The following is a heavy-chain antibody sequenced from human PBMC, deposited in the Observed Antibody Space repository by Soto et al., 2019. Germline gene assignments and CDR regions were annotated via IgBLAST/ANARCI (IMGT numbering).Heavy chain of an antibody. CDR3: AKGRHSYYYYYMDA. V-gene: IGHV3-23*01. J-gene: IGHJ6*03. CDR1: GFTFSSYA. CDR2: ISGSGGST. Sequence: PGGSLRLSCAASGFTFSSYAMSWVRQAPGKGLEWVSAISGSGGSTYYADSVKGRFTISRDNSKNTLYLQMNSLRAEDTAVYYCAKGRHSYYYYYMDAWGKGTTVTVSS.